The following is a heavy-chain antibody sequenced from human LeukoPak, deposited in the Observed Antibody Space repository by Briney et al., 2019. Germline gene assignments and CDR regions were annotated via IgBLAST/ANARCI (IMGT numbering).Heavy chain of an antibody. V-gene: IGHV1-46*01. Sequence: ASVKVSCKASGYTFTSYHMHWVRQAPGQGLEWMGIINPSGGTTNYAQKFRGRVTMTRDMSTSTVYMELSSLRSEDTAVYYCARDKEQWLVLADYWGQGTLVTVSS. CDR1: GYTFTSYH. CDR3: ARDKEQWLVLADY. J-gene: IGHJ4*02. D-gene: IGHD6-19*01. CDR2: INPSGGTT.